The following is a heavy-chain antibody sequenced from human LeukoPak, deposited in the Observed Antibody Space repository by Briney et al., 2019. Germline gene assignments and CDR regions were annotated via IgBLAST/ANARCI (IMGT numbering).Heavy chain of an antibody. CDR2: IKQDGSEK. J-gene: IGHJ4*02. CDR1: GFTFSSYW. D-gene: IGHD5-12*01. CDR3: ARDSAAGYSGYALFLS. V-gene: IGHV3-7*01. Sequence: GGSLRLSCAASGFTFSSYWMSWVRQAPGKGLEWVANIKQDGSEKYYMDSVKGRFTISRDNAKNSLYLQMNSLRAEDTAVYYCARDSAAGYSGYALFLSWGQGTLVTVSS.